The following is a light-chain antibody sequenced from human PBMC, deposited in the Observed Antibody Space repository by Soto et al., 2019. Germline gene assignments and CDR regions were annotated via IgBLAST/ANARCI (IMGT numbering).Light chain of an antibody. Sequence: DIQMTQSPSSLSASVGDRVTITCRASQSISSYLNWYQQKPGKAPKLLIYAASSLQSGVPSRFSGGGSGTDFTLTISCLQPEDFATYSCQQSYSTPRFTFGPGTKVDIK. J-gene: IGKJ3*01. CDR3: QQSYSTPRFT. CDR1: QSISSY. CDR2: AAS. V-gene: IGKV1-39*01.